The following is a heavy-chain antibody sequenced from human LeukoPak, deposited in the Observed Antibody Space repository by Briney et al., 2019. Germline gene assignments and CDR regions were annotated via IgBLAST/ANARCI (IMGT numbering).Heavy chain of an antibody. V-gene: IGHV1-18*01. CDR2: ISAYNGNT. CDR1: GYTFTSYG. Sequence: ASVKVSCKASGYTFTSYGISWVRQAPGQGLEWMGWISAYNGNTNYAQKLQGRVTMTTDTSTSTAYMELRSLRSDDTAVYYCARDGTVATITGPCYYYYGMDVWGQGTTVTVSS. CDR3: ARDGTVATITGPCYYYYGMDV. D-gene: IGHD5-12*01. J-gene: IGHJ6*02.